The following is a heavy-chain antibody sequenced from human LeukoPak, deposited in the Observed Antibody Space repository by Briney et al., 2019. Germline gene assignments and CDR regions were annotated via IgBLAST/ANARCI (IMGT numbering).Heavy chain of an antibody. J-gene: IGHJ4*02. Sequence: PGGSLRLSCAASGFTFSSYSRNWVRQAPGKGLEWVSSISSSSSYIYYADSVKGRITIYRDNAKYSLYLQMDSVRAEDTAVYYCARILSSSWYGVDCWGQGTLVTVSS. CDR1: GFTFSSYS. D-gene: IGHD6-13*01. CDR3: ARILSSSWYGVDC. CDR2: ISSSSSYI. V-gene: IGHV3-21*01.